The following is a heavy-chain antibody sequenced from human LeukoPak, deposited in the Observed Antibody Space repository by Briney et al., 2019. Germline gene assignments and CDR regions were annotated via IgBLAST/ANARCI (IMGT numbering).Heavy chain of an antibody. V-gene: IGHV1-2*02. Sequence: ASVKVSCKASGYTFTAYHVHWVRQAPGQGLEWMGWINPSSGGTYYAQNFRGRVTMTRDTSISTAYMELSSLTSDDTAMYYCARADCRGSFGYQMRDGYWGQGTLVTVSS. CDR3: ARADCRGSFGYQMRDGY. D-gene: IGHD2-15*01. CDR2: INPSSGGT. CDR1: GYTFTAYH. J-gene: IGHJ4*02.